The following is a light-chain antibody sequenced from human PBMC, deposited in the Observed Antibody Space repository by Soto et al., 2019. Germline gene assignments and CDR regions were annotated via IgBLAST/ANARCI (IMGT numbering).Light chain of an antibody. CDR2: WAS. Sequence: DIVMTQSPDSLAVSLGAMATIKCRSSQSVLYRSNNKNYLAWYQQKPGQPPKLLIYWASTRESGVPERFSGSGSATDFTLTISSVQAEDVAIYYCQQYYTTLALTFGGGTKVEIK. V-gene: IGKV4-1*01. J-gene: IGKJ4*01. CDR3: QQYYTTLALT. CDR1: QSVLYRSNNKNY.